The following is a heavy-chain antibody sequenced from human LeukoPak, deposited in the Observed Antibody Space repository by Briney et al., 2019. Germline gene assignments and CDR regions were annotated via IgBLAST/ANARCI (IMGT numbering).Heavy chain of an antibody. CDR3: ARGARGSGTASDY. V-gene: IGHV3-74*01. CDR2: INSDGSST. D-gene: IGHD3-10*01. J-gene: IGHJ4*02. Sequence: GGSLRLACAASEFTFSSYWMYWVRQAPVKGLVWVSRINSDGSSTNYADSVKGRFTISRDNAKNTLHLQMNSLRAEDTAVYYCARGARGSGTASDYWGQGTLVTVSS. CDR1: EFTFSSYW.